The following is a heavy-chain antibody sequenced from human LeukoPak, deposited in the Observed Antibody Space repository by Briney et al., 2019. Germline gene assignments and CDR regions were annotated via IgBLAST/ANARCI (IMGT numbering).Heavy chain of an antibody. Sequence: GASVKLSCKASGGTFSSYAISWVREAPGQGLEWMGGVIPIFGTANYAQKFQGRVKITADESTSTAYMELSSLRSEDTAVYYCATLPVYAPGWYFDLWRRGTRVTVSS. J-gene: IGHJ2*01. CDR2: VIPIFGTA. V-gene: IGHV1-69*13. D-gene: IGHD5/OR15-5a*01. CDR3: ATLPVYAPGWYFDL. CDR1: GGTFSSYA.